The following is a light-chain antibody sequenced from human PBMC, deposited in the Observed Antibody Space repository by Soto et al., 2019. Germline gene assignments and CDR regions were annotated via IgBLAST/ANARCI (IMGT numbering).Light chain of an antibody. Sequence: QSVLTQPPSVSGAPGQTVTISCTGSSSNIGACYEVHWYQQLPGTAPKLLIYEDIKRPSGIPDRFSGSKSGASASLAITGLLSEDEAEYYCQSYDSSLSGVVFGGGTKVTVL. CDR1: SSNIGACYE. J-gene: IGLJ2*01. CDR3: QSYDSSLSGVV. V-gene: IGLV1-40*01. CDR2: EDI.